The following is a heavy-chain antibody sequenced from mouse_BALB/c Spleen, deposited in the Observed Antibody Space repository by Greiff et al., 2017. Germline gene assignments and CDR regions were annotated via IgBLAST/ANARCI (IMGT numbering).Heavy chain of an antibody. V-gene: IGHV1-54*01. J-gene: IGHJ3*01. CDR2: INPGSGGT. CDR1: GYAFTNYL. CDR3: ARGNYYDYDEAY. Sequence: QVQLQQSGAELVRPGTSVKVSCKASGYAFTNYLIEWVKQRPGQGLEWIGVINPGSGGTNYNEKFKGKATLTADKSSSTAYMQLSSLTSDDSAVYFCARGNYYDYDEAYWGQGTLVTVSA. D-gene: IGHD2-4*01.